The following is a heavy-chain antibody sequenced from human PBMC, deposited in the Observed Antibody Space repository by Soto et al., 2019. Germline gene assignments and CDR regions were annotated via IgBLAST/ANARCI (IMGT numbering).Heavy chain of an antibody. J-gene: IGHJ3*02. CDR3: AKFLKYQPLGGDAFDI. D-gene: IGHD6-13*01. Sequence: HPGGSLRLACAASGFTFSRCAMSWVRQAPGKGLEWVSAISGSGGSTYYADSVKGRFTISRDNSKNTLYLQMNSLRAEDTAVYYCAKFLKYQPLGGDAFDIWGQRTMVTGSS. CDR2: ISGSGGST. CDR1: GFTFSRCA. V-gene: IGHV3-23*01.